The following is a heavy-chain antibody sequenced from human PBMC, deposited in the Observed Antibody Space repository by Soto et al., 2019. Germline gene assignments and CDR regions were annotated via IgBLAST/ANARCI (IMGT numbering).Heavy chain of an antibody. V-gene: IGHV1-69*02. CDR1: GGTFSSYT. CDR2: IIPILGIA. J-gene: IGHJ4*02. CDR3: ATASGYDGY. Sequence: SVKVSCKASGGTFSSYTISWVRQAPGQGLEWMGRIIPILGIAIYAQKFQGRVAMTEDTSTDTAYMELSSLRSEDTAVYYCATASGYDGYWGQGTLVTVSS. D-gene: IGHD5-12*01.